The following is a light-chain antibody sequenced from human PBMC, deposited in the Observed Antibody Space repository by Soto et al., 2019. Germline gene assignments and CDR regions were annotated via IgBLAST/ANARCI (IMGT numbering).Light chain of an antibody. CDR1: QSVSSSY. CDR3: QQYGSSPRT. V-gene: IGKV3-20*01. J-gene: IGKJ1*01. Sequence: ERATLSCRASQSVSSSYLAWYQQKPGQAPRLLIYGASSRATGIPDRFSGSGSGTDFTLTISRLEPEDFAVYYCQQYGSSPRTFGQGTKVDIK. CDR2: GAS.